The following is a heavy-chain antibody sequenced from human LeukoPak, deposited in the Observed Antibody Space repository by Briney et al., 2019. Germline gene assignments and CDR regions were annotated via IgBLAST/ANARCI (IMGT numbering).Heavy chain of an antibody. V-gene: IGHV1-2*02. CDR3: ARDGGAPGSGSKNCFDP. D-gene: IGHD1-26*01. Sequence: ASVKVSCKAFGYTFTGYYIHWVRQAPGQGLEWMGWINPKSGGTKCAQKFQGRVTMTRDSSISTAYMELSRLQSDDTAVYYCARDGGAPGSGSKNCFDPWGQGTLVTVSS. CDR2: INPKSGGT. J-gene: IGHJ5*02. CDR1: GYTFTGYY.